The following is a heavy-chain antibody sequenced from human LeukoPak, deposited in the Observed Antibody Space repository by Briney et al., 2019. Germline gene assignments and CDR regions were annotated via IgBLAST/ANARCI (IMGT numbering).Heavy chain of an antibody. D-gene: IGHD3-22*01. V-gene: IGHV3-53*01. CDR1: WFTVSSNY. CDR3: ARDAKFGSGYSDY. Sequence: GGSLRLSCATSWFTVSSNYMSWVRQAPGKGLEWVSIIYSSGSTYYADSVKGRFTISRDNSKNTLYLEMNSLRAEDTAVYYCARDAKFGSGYSDYWGQGTLVTVSS. CDR2: IYSSGST. J-gene: IGHJ4*02.